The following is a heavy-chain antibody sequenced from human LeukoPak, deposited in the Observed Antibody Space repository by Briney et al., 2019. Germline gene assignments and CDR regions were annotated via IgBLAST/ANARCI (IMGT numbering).Heavy chain of an antibody. Sequence: PGGSLRLSCAASGFTVSSNYMSWVRQAPGKGLEWVSVIYSGGSTYYADSVKGRFTISRDNSKNTLYLQMNSLRAEDTAVYYCARDLGGYSYGVRYYYMDVWGKGTTVTISS. CDR2: IYSGGST. D-gene: IGHD5-18*01. CDR3: ARDLGGYSYGVRYYYMDV. J-gene: IGHJ6*03. V-gene: IGHV3-53*01. CDR1: GFTVSSNY.